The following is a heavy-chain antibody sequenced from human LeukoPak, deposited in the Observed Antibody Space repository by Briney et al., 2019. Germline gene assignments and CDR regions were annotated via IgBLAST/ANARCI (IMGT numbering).Heavy chain of an antibody. Sequence: SVKVSCKASGGTFSSYAISWVRQAPGQGLEWMGGIIPIFGTANYAQKFQGRVTITADKSTSTAYMELSSLRSEDTAVYYCARASAERIYSSGWYGGDYWGQGTLVTVSS. D-gene: IGHD6-19*01. V-gene: IGHV1-69*06. CDR1: GGTFSSYA. CDR2: IIPIFGTA. CDR3: ARASAERIYSSGWYGGDY. J-gene: IGHJ4*02.